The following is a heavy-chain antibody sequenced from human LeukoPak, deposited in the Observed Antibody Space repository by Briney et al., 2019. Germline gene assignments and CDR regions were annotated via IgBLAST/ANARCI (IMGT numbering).Heavy chain of an antibody. CDR1: GFIFNTFG. Sequence: GGSLRLSCSASGFIFNTFGMNWVRQAPGKGLEWVSSITSSTTYTYYAVSVNGRFTISRGNAESTVYLQMNSLTAEDTAVYYCARDGGFSTPFDYWGQGTLVTVSS. CDR3: ARDGGFSTPFDY. V-gene: IGHV3-21*01. CDR2: ITSSTTYT. D-gene: IGHD2-15*01. J-gene: IGHJ4*02.